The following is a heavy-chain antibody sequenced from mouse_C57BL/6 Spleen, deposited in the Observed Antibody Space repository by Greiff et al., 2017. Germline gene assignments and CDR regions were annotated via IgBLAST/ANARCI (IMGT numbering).Heavy chain of an antibody. CDR3: AYGSIPYAMDF. D-gene: IGHD1-1*01. Sequence: QVQLQQSGAELVRPGTSVKMSCKASGYTFTNYWIGWAKQRPGHGLEWIGDIYPGGGYTNYNEKFKGKATLTAYKSSSTAYMQFSSLTSEDSAIYYCAYGSIPYAMDFWGQGTSVTVSS. CDR2: IYPGGGYT. V-gene: IGHV1-63*01. J-gene: IGHJ4*01. CDR1: GYTFTNYW.